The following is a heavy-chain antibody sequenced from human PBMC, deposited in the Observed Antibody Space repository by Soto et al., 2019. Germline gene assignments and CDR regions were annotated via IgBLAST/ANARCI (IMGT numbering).Heavy chain of an antibody. D-gene: IGHD6-13*01. J-gene: IGHJ4*02. V-gene: IGHV4-34*01. CDR2: INHSGST. Sequence: TSETLSLTCAVYGGSFSGYYWSWIRQPPGKGLEWIGEINHSGSTNYNPSLKSRVIISVDTSKNQFSLKLSSVTAADTAVYYCARGGIAAAGTPFDYWGQGTLVTVSS. CDR3: ARGGIAAAGTPFDY. CDR1: GGSFSGYY.